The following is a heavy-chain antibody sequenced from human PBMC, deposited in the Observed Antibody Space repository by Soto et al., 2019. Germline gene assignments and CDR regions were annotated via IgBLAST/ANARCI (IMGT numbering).Heavy chain of an antibody. Sequence: GGSLRLSCAASGFTFSSYAMSWVRQAPGKGLEWVSAISGSGGSTYYADSVKGRFTISRDNSKNTLYLQMNSLRAEDTAVYYCAKEEYSSSSTVLNDAFDIWGQGTMVTVSS. CDR3: AKEEYSSSSTVLNDAFDI. CDR2: ISGSGGST. J-gene: IGHJ3*02. D-gene: IGHD6-13*01. CDR1: GFTFSSYA. V-gene: IGHV3-23*01.